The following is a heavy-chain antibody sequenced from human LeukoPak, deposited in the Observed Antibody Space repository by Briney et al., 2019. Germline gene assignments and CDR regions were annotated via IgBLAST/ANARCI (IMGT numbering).Heavy chain of an antibody. CDR2: IIPIFGTA. D-gene: IGHD3-3*01. Sequence: GASVKVSCKASGGTFSSYAISWVRQAPGQGLEWMGGIIPIFGTANYAQKFQGRVTITTDESTSTAYMELSSLRSEDTAVYYCARAEVVTIFGVVIKYNWFDPRGQGTLLTVSS. CDR1: GGTFSSYA. J-gene: IGHJ5*02. V-gene: IGHV1-69*05. CDR3: ARAEVVTIFGVVIKYNWFDP.